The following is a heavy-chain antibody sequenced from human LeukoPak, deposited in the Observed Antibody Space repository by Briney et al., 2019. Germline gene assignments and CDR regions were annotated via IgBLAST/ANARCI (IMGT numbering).Heavy chain of an antibody. V-gene: IGHV3-74*01. J-gene: IGHJ4*02. CDR2: INSDGSST. D-gene: IGHD2-21*02. Sequence: GGSLRLSCAASGFTFSSYWMHWVRQAPGKGLVWVSRINSDGSSTYYAGSVKGRFTISRDNSKNTLYLQMNSLRADDTAVYYCAKSHHVTAIDYWGQGTLVTVSS. CDR1: GFTFSSYW. CDR3: AKSHHVTAIDY.